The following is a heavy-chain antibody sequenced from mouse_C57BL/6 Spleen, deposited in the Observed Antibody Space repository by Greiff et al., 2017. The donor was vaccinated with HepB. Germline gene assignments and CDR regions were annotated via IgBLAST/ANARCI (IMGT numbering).Heavy chain of an antibody. J-gene: IGHJ4*01. D-gene: IGHD2-5*01. Sequence: QVHVKQPGAELVKPGASVKMSCKASGYTFTSYWITWVKQRPGQGLEWIGDIYPGSGSTNYNEKFKSKATLTVDTSSSTAYMQLSSLTSEDSAVYYCARSDYSNPYAMDYWGQGTSVTVSS. CDR1: GYTFTSYW. V-gene: IGHV1-55*01. CDR2: IYPGSGST. CDR3: ARSDYSNPYAMDY.